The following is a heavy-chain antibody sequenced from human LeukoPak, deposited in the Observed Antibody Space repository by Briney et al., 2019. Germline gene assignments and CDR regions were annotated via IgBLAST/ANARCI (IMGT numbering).Heavy chain of an antibody. Sequence: SQTLSLTCAISGDSVSSNSAAWNWIRQSPSRGLEWLGRTYYRSKWYNDYAVSVKSRITINPDTSKNQFSLQLNSVTPEDTAVYYCARDFYSSGWYFESYYFDYRGQGTLVTVSS. J-gene: IGHJ4*02. D-gene: IGHD6-19*01. CDR3: ARDFYSSGWYFESYYFDY. CDR1: GDSVSSNSAA. CDR2: TYYRSKWYN. V-gene: IGHV6-1*01.